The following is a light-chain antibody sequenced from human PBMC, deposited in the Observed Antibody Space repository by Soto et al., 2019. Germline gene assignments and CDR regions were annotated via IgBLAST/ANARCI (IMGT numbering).Light chain of an antibody. CDR2: GAS. CDR1: QVILNY. V-gene: IGKV1-16*01. J-gene: IGKJ2*01. CDR3: QQYASNVAT. Sequence: DIQMTQSPSSLSACVGDRVTITCRASQVILNYLAWFQQKPGKAPKSLIYGASSLHSGVPSRFSGSGFGTDFSLTISSLQPEDFATYYCQQYASNVATFGQGTTLEV.